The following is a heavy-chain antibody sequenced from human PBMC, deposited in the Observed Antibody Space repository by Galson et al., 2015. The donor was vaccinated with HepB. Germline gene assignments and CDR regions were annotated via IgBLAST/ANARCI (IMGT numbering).Heavy chain of an antibody. V-gene: IGHV3-33*01. J-gene: IGHJ4*02. D-gene: IGHD6-6*01. CDR3: ARDRYPPLREYSSSSGRTSYYFDY. CDR2: IWYDGSNK. Sequence: SLRLSCAASGFTFSSYGMHWVRQAPGKGLEWVAVIWYDGSNKYYADSVKGRFTISRDNSKNTLYLQMNSLRAEDTAVYYCARDRYPPLREYSSSSGRTSYYFDYWGQGTLVTVSS. CDR1: GFTFSSYG.